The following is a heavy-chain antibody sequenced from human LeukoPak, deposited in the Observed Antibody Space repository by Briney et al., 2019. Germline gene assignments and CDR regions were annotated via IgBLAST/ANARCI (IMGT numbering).Heavy chain of an antibody. CDR3: ARVGREAATYYYYMDV. CDR2: IKQDGGEI. V-gene: IGHV3-7*03. Sequence: GGSLRLSCAASGFTFSNYFMSWIRQAPGKGLEWVANIKQDGGEIYYVDSVKGRFTISRDNAKNSLYLQMNSLRAEDTALYHCARVGREAATYYYYMDVWGKGTTVTISS. D-gene: IGHD6-25*01. CDR1: GFTFSNYF. J-gene: IGHJ6*03.